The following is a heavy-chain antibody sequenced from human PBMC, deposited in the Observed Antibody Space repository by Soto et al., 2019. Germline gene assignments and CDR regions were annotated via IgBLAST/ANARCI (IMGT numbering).Heavy chain of an antibody. V-gene: IGHV3-21*01. J-gene: IGHJ5*02. CDR2: ISSNSAYI. CDR1: GFTFRSCT. Sequence: GGALRLSCAASGFTFRSCTMNWVRQAPCKGLEWVSTISSNSAYIYYTDALRGRFTISRDNAKNSLHLQMNSLRAEDTAVYYCTRDASRDSSARGWFDPWGPGTLVTVS. CDR3: TRDASRDSSARGWFDP. D-gene: IGHD6-13*01.